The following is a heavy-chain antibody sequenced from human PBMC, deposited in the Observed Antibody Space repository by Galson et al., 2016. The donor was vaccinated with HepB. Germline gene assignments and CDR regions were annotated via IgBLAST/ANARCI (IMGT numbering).Heavy chain of an antibody. CDR1: RFTFSSYW. Sequence: SLRLSCAASRFTFSSYWMHWVRQAPEKGLVWVSRINSDGSRTSYADSVKGRFTISRDNAKNTLYLQMNSLRAEDTAVYYCARDLTTVTTGPLDYWGQGTLVTVSS. D-gene: IGHD4-17*01. CDR2: INSDGSRT. V-gene: IGHV3-74*01. CDR3: ARDLTTVTTGPLDY. J-gene: IGHJ4*02.